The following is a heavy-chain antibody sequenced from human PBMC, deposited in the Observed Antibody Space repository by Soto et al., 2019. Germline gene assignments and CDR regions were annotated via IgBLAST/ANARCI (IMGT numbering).Heavy chain of an antibody. J-gene: IGHJ5*02. CDR3: AKITSESAS. Sequence: SLRLSCVGSGFTFRSDEMNWVRQAPGKRLEWISYISSDGLTSNYADSVQGRFTISRDNGKNSLFLQMNSLRADDTAVYYCAKITSESASWGQGTLVTVSS. D-gene: IGHD3-10*01. V-gene: IGHV3-48*03. CDR2: ISSDGLTS. CDR1: GFTFRSDE.